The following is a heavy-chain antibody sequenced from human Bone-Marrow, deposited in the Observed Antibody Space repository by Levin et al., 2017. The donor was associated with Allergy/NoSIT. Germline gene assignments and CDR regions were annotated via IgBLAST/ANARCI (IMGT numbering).Heavy chain of an antibody. V-gene: IGHV4-61*02. Sequence: MASETLSLTCTVSGASITSGSYYWSWIRQPAGQGLEWIGRIHTSGTTNYIPSLKSRVTMSLDTSKRQFSLKLNSVTAADTAVYYCARDDYGDYFDYWGQGILVTVSS. CDR2: IHTSGTT. J-gene: IGHJ4*02. CDR1: GASITSGSYY. D-gene: IGHD4-17*01. CDR3: ARDDYGDYFDY.